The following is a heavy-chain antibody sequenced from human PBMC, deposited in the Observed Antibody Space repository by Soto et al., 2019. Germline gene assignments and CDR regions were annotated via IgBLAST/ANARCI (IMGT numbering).Heavy chain of an antibody. Sequence: EAQLLESGGGLVRPGWSLRLSCAASGVTFTSYGMTSVRQAQGKGLEWVSSITGNGDSSHYSDSVTGRFTISRDNSRSTLYLQMNSRRVEDTAVYYCAKDPCCSGPSWYSKAFDIWGQGTVVTVSS. CDR2: ITGNGDSS. CDR1: GVTFTSYG. CDR3: AKDPCCSGPSWYSKAFDI. D-gene: IGHD2-15*01. J-gene: IGHJ3*02. V-gene: IGHV3-23*01.